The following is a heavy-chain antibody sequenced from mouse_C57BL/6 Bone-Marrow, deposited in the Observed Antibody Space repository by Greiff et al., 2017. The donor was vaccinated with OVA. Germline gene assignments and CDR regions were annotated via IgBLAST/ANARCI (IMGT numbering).Heavy chain of an antibody. Sequence: DVQLQESGPGLAKPSQTLSLTCSVTGYSITSDYWNWIRKFPGNKLEYMGYISYSGSTYYNPSLKSRISITRDTSKNQYYLQLNSVTTEDTATYYCARIPAITTVVATRYFDVWGTGTTVTVSS. CDR2: ISYSGST. D-gene: IGHD1-1*01. J-gene: IGHJ1*03. V-gene: IGHV3-8*01. CDR1: GYSITSDY. CDR3: ARIPAITTVVATRYFDV.